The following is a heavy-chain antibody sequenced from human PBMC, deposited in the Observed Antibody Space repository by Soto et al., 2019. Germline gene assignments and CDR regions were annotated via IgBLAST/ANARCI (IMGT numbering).Heavy chain of an antibody. Sequence: QVQLVESGGGVVQPGRSLRLSCAASGFTFSTYVMHWVRQSPGKGLEWVAIISYDGSNKYYADSVKGRFTISRDNSKSTLYLHLNSLRAEDTAVYDCVKPYNDYTLDIWGQGTMVTVSS. V-gene: IGHV3-30*18. J-gene: IGHJ3*02. CDR3: VKPYNDYTLDI. CDR2: ISYDGSNK. CDR1: GFTFSTYV. D-gene: IGHD4-4*01.